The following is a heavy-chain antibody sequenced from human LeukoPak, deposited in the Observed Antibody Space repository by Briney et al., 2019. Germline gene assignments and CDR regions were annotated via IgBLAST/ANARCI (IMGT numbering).Heavy chain of an antibody. D-gene: IGHD2-2*01. V-gene: IGHV1-8*01. J-gene: IGHJ6*02. Sequence: ASVKVSCKASGYTFTSYGINWVRQATGQGLEWMGWMNPNSGNTGYAQKFQGRVTMTRNTSISTAYMELSSLRSEDTAVYYCAREIVVPAANTYYYYYYGMDVWGQGTTVTVSS. CDR1: GYTFTSYG. CDR2: MNPNSGNT. CDR3: AREIVVPAANTYYYYYYGMDV.